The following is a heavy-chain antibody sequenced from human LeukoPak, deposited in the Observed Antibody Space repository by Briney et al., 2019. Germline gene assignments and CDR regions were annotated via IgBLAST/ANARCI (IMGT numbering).Heavy chain of an antibody. J-gene: IGHJ4*02. CDR2: VSFDGNTT. D-gene: IGHD1/OR15-1a*01. V-gene: IGHV3-30*09. CDR3: ARFRAATTRFDY. CDR1: GFTFRNYA. Sequence: PGGSLRLSCAASGFTFRNYAMYWVRQAPGRCLEWAAVVSFDGNTTFYSDSVKGRFAISRDNSKNTLYLEMNSLRPEDTAVYYCARFRAATTRFDYWGQGTLVTVSS.